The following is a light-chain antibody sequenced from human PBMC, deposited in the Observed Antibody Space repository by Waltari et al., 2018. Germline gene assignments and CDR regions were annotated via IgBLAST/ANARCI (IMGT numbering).Light chain of an antibody. Sequence: QSALTQPPSASGPPGQSVTISCAGTNSAVGTYNHVSWYQHHPGKAPKLLIYGVTERLPGVPDRFSGSKSGTTASLTVSGLQADDEADYYCTSYGGVNVLGVLFGGGTKLTVL. CDR2: GVT. CDR3: TSYGGVNVLGVL. J-gene: IGLJ2*01. CDR1: NSAVGTYNH. V-gene: IGLV2-8*01.